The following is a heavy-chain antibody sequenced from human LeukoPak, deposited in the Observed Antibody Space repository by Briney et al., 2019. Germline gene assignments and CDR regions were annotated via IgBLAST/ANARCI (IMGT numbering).Heavy chain of an antibody. Sequence: SETLSLTCAVYGGSFSGYYWSWIRQPPGKGLEWIGEINHSGSTNYNPSLKSRVTISVDTSKNQFSLKLSSVTAADTAVYYCARGSLPDPWGQGTLVTVSS. J-gene: IGHJ5*02. V-gene: IGHV4-34*01. CDR2: INHSGST. CDR1: GGSFSGYY. CDR3: ARGSLPDP.